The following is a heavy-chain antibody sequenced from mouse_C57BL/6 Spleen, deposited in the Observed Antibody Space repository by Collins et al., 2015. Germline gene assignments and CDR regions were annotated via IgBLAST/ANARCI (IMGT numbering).Heavy chain of an antibody. Sequence: VQLQQSGPELVKPGASVKMSCKASGYTFTDYNMHWVKQSHGKSLEWIGYINPNNGGTSYNQKFKGKATLTVNKSSSTAYMELRSLTSEDSAVYYCEAYYSDYDYFDYWGQGTTLTVSS. CDR1: GYTFTDYN. D-gene: IGHD2-5*01. CDR3: EAYYSDYDYFDY. J-gene: IGHJ2*01. CDR2: INPNNGGT. V-gene: IGHV1-22*01.